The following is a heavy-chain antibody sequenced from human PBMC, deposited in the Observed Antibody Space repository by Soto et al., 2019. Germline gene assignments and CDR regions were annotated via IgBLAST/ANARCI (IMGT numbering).Heavy chain of an antibody. D-gene: IGHD5-18*01. J-gene: IGHJ4*02. CDR3: ARGDTYFDY. V-gene: IGHV4-61*08. CDR2: IYYSGST. CDR1: GGSIRSGDYY. Sequence: SATLSLTCTVSGGSIRSGDYYWSWIRQPPGKGLEWIGYIYYSGSTNYNPSLKSRVTISVDTSKNQFSLKLTSVTAADTAVYYCARGDTYFDYWGQGTLVTVSS.